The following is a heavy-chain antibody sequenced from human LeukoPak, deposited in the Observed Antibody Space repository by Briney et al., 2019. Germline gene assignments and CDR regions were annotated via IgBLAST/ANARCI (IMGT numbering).Heavy chain of an antibody. CDR2: INHSGST. D-gene: IGHD3-10*01. CDR1: VGSFSGYY. V-gene: IGHV4-34*01. CDR3: ASKTYYYGSGSYYRY. Sequence: PSETLSLTCAVYVGSFSGYYWSWIRQPPGKGLEWIGEINHSGSTNYNPSLKSRVTISVDTSKNQFSLKLSSVTAADTAVYYCASKTYYYGSGSYYRYWGQGTLVTVSS. J-gene: IGHJ4*02.